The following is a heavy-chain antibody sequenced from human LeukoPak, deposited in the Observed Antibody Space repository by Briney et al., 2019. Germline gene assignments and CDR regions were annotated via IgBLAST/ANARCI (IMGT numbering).Heavy chain of an antibody. CDR1: GGSFSGYY. V-gene: IGHV4-34*01. J-gene: IGHJ5*02. CDR3: ASEYQLLTT. Sequence: PSETLSLTCAVYGGSFSGYYWSWIRQPPGKGLEWIGEINHSGSTNYNPSLKSRVTISVDTSKNQFSLKLSPVTAADTAVYYCASEYQLLTTWGQGTLVTVSS. CDR2: INHSGST. D-gene: IGHD2-2*01.